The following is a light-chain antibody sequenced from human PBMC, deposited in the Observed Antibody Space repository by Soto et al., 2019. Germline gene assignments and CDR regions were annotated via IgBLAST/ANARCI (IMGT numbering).Light chain of an antibody. V-gene: IGKV3-15*01. Sequence: ELVMTQSPATLSLSPGERATLSCRASQTIDNTLAWYQRKPGQAPRLLIYDASTRATGVPARFSGSGSETDFTLTISSLQSEDFAVYYCQHYNYWPYTFGQGTKVDIK. CDR3: QHYNYWPYT. CDR2: DAS. CDR1: QTIDNT. J-gene: IGKJ2*01.